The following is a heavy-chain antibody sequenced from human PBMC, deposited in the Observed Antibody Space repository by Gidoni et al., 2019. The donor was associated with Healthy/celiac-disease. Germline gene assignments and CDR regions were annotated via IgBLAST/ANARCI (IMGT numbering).Heavy chain of an antibody. J-gene: IGHJ5*02. Sequence: EVQLLESGEGLVQRGGSLRLSCAASGFTFSSYAMSWVRQAPGKGLEWVSAISGSGGSTYYADSVKGRFTISRDNSKNTLYLQMNSLRAEDTAVYYCAKDLTGTTNWFDPWGQGTLVTVSS. D-gene: IGHD1-7*01. V-gene: IGHV3-23*01. CDR3: AKDLTGTTNWFDP. CDR2: ISGSGGST. CDR1: GFTFSSYA.